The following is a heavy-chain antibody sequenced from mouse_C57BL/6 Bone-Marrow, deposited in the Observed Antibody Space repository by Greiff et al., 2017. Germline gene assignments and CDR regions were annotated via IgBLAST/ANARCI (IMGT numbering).Heavy chain of an antibody. CDR1: GFTFSDYG. CDR3: ANYGNYNAY. D-gene: IGHD2-1*01. CDR2: ISSGSSTI. Sequence: EVKLMESGGGLVKPGGSLKLSCAASGFTFSDYGMHWVRQAPEKGLEWVAYISSGSSTIYYADTVKGRFTISRDNAKNTLFLQMTSLRSEDTAMYYCANYGNYNAYWGQGTLVTVSA. J-gene: IGHJ3*01. V-gene: IGHV5-17*01.